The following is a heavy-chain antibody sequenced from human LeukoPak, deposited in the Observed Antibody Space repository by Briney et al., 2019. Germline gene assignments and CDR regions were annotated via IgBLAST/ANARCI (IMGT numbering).Heavy chain of an antibody. CDR1: GFSLSTRGVG. J-gene: IGHJ4*02. D-gene: IGHD1-1*01. Sequence: SGPTLVKPTQTLTLTCTFSGFSLSTRGVGVGGIRQPPGKALEWLALIYWNDDKRYSPSLKSRLTITKDTSKNQVVLTMTNMDPVDTATYYCTHSSWNENFDFWGQGTLVTVSS. CDR3: THSSWNENFDF. V-gene: IGHV2-5*01. CDR2: IYWNDDK.